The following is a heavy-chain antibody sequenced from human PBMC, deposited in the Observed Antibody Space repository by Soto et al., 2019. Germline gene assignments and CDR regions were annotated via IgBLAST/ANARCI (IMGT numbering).Heavy chain of an antibody. CDR2: IWYDGSNK. V-gene: IGHV3-33*01. Sequence: QVQLVESGGGVVQPGRSLRLSCAASGFTFSRYGMHWVRQAPGKGLEWVAVIWYDGSNKYYADSVKGRFTISRDNSKNTLYLQVKSPRAEDTAVYYCARALEGPFDYWGQGTLVTVSS. J-gene: IGHJ4*02. D-gene: IGHD1-1*01. CDR3: ARALEGPFDY. CDR1: GFTFSRYG.